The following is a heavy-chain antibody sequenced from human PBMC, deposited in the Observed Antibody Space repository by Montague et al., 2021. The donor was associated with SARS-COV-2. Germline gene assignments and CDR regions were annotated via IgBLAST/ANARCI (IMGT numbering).Heavy chain of an antibody. D-gene: IGHD2-15*01. CDR1: GGSISSYY. CDR3: ARAKVAAGMDV. CDR2: IYSSGST. J-gene: IGHJ6*02. V-gene: IGHV4-59*01. Sequence: ETLSLTCTVSGGSISSYYWSWIRQPPGKGLEWIGYIYSSGSTNYNPSLKSRVTISVDTSKNQFSLKLSSVTAADTAGCDCARAKVAAGMDVWGQGTTVTVSS.